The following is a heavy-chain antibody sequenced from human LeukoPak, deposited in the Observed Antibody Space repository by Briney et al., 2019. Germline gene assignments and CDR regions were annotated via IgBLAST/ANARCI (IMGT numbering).Heavy chain of an antibody. CDR3: AKDARRSSGWYFFHH. Sequence: RTGGSLRLSCAASGFAFSSQAMGWVRQAPGKGLEWVSVISDSGDSTYYADSVKGRFTISRDNSKNTLYLQMNSLRAEDTAVYYCAKDARRSSGWYFFHHWGQGTLVTVSS. CDR2: ISDSGDST. CDR1: GFAFSSQA. V-gene: IGHV3-23*01. D-gene: IGHD6-19*01. J-gene: IGHJ4*02.